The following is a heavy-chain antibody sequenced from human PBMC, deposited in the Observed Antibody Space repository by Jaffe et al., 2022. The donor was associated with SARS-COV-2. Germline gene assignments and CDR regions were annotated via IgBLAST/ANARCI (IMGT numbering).Heavy chain of an antibody. CDR3: ASGCSSTSCYRFDP. CDR1: GGTFSSYT. J-gene: IGHJ5*02. D-gene: IGHD2-2*02. Sequence: QVQLVQSGAEVKKPGSSVKVSCKASGGTFSSYTISWVRQAPGQGLEWMGRIIPILGIANYAQKFQGRVTITADKSTSTAYMELSSLRSEDTAVYYCASGCSSTSCYRFDPWGQGTLVTVSS. CDR2: IIPILGIA. V-gene: IGHV1-69*02.